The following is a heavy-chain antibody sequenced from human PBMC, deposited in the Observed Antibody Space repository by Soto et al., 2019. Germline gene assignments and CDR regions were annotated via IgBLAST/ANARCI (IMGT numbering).Heavy chain of an antibody. Sequence: QVQLQESGPGLVKPSETLSLTCTVSGGSISSYYWSWIRQPPGKGLEWIGYIYYSGSTNYNPSLKSRVTISVDTSKNHFSLKLSSVTAADTAVYYCARAEELRCLEWGFAGDGRYFDYWGQGTLVTVSS. CDR2: IYYSGST. CDR1: GGSISSYY. CDR3: ARAEELRCLEWGFAGDGRYFDY. D-gene: IGHD3-3*01. V-gene: IGHV4-59*01. J-gene: IGHJ4*02.